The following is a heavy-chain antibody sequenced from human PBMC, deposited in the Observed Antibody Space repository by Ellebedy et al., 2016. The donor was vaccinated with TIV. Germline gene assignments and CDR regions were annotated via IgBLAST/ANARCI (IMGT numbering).Heavy chain of an antibody. Sequence: SETLSLTCTVSGDSISGSYWNWIRQPPGRGLEWIGCIYYTGTTYYKPSLKSRVTISLDTSKNQFSLKVNSVTAADTAVYYCARTNAFDIWGRGTMVTVSS. V-gene: IGHV4-59*01. CDR1: GDSISGSY. CDR3: ARTNAFDI. J-gene: IGHJ3*02. CDR2: IYYTGTT.